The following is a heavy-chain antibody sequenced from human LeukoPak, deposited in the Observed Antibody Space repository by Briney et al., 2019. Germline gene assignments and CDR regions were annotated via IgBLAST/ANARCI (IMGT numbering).Heavy chain of an antibody. J-gene: IGHJ2*01. CDR1: GYTFTSYG. D-gene: IGHD6-19*01. Sequence: SVKVFCKDSGYTFTSYGISWGRQPPGQGPEVMGWISAYNGNTNYAQKLQGRVTMTTDTSTSTAYMELRSLRSDDTAVYYCARHSSGSVGDWYFDLWGRGTLVTVSS. CDR2: ISAYNGNT. V-gene: IGHV1-18*01. CDR3: ARHSSGSVGDWYFDL.